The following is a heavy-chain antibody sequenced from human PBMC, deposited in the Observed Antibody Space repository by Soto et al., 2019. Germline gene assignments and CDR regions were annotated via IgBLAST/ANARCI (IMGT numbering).Heavy chain of an antibody. CDR3: ARDRRHYDFCISYDYYHYYGMDF. D-gene: IGHD3-3*01. CDR2: IYYSGST. Sequence: PSETLSLTCTVSGGSISSYYWSWIRQPPGKGLEWIGYIYYSGSTNYNPSLKSRVTISVDTSKNQFSLKLSSVPAADTAVYYCARDRRHYDFCISYDYYHYYGMDFCGQGSPVIVSS. CDR1: GGSISSYY. J-gene: IGHJ6*02. V-gene: IGHV4-59*01.